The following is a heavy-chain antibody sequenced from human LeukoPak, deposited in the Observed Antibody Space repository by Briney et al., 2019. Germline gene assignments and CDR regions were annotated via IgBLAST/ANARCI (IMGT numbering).Heavy chain of an antibody. Sequence: GGSLTLSCAASGFSVSTKYMNWVRQAPGKGLEWVSILYSGSGTYYADSVEGRFIISRDSSKNALFLQMNDLRVEDTAVYYCARVGDHFHWYLDLWGRGTLVTISS. CDR3: ARVGDHFHWYLDL. CDR2: LYSGSGT. J-gene: IGHJ2*01. V-gene: IGHV3-53*01. D-gene: IGHD3-3*02. CDR1: GFSVSTKY.